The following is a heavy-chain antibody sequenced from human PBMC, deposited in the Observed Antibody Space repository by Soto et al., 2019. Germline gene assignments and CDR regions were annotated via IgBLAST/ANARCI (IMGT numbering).Heavy chain of an antibody. CDR3: ARQRQWLGVLDY. V-gene: IGHV4-39*01. J-gene: IGHJ4*02. CDR1: VDSINNSGFY. Sequence: QLQLQESGPGLVKPSETLSLTCTVSVDSINNSGFYWGWIRQPPGKGLEWIGSIFYSASTYYNSSLQSRATMSVDTSNNQFSLKLSSVTAADTAVYYCARQRQWLGVLDYWGQGTLVPVSS. CDR2: IFYSAST. D-gene: IGHD6-19*01.